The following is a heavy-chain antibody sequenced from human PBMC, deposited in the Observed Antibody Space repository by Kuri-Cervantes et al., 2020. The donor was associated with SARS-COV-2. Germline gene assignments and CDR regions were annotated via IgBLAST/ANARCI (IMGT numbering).Heavy chain of an antibody. D-gene: IGHD3-22*01. J-gene: IGHJ6*03. Sequence: GGSLRLSCAASGFTFSSYAMHWVRQAPGKGLEWVAVISYDGSNKYYADSVKGRLTISRDNSKNTLYLQMNSLRAEDTAVYYCAREGYYDSSGNYAATGMDVWGKGTTVTVSS. V-gene: IGHV3-30-3*01. CDR1: GFTFSSYA. CDR3: AREGYYDSSGNYAATGMDV. CDR2: ISYDGSNK.